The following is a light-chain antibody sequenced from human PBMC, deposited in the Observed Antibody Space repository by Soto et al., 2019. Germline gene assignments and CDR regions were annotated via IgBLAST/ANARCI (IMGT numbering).Light chain of an antibody. Sequence: IVMTQSPATLPVSPGERATLSCRTSQSVNSHLAWYQHKPGQAPRLLIYGASSRATGIPARFSGSGSGTEFTLTIDSLQSEDFEIYFCQQYNNWPGTFGGGTKVDIK. CDR1: QSVNSH. CDR2: GAS. J-gene: IGKJ4*01. CDR3: QQYNNWPGT. V-gene: IGKV3-15*01.